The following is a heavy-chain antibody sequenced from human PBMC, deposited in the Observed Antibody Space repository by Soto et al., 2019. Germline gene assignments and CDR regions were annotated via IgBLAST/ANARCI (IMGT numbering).Heavy chain of an antibody. Sequence: SGFSFRQSSVHGIRQAPGGGLECVAYISNSSSXRYYADSVKGRFTISSDNYRKSTYRELSSXRDEDTAVYYGVSHFINDGTPDYWGKGTLVTVSS. J-gene: IGHJ4*02. D-gene: IGHD1-1*01. CDR3: VSHFINDGTPDY. V-gene: IGHV3-48*02. CDR1: GFSFRQSS. CDR2: ISNSSSXR.